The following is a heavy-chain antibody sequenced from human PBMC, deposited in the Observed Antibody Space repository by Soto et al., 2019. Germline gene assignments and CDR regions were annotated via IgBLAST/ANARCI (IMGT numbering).Heavy chain of an antibody. D-gene: IGHD3-10*01. J-gene: IGHJ3*02. V-gene: IGHV4-59*12. CDR2: FRSGGGT. CDR1: GDSISSYT. Sequence: PSDTLSLTCTISGDSISSYTLAWIRQPPGKGLEWIGYFRSGGGTSYNPSLRSRVAISADTSMKQFSLRLSSVTAADTAVYYCARFYMVRGVMGAFDIWGQGTMVT. CDR3: ARFYMVRGVMGAFDI.